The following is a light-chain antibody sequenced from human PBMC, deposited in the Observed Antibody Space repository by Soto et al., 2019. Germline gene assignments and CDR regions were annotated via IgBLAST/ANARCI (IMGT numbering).Light chain of an antibody. J-gene: IGKJ1*01. Sequence: EIVLTQSPGTLSLSPGERATLSCRASQTVSSNYLAWYQQKPGQAPRLLIYGASIRATGIPDRFTGSGSGTDFTLTISRVEPEVFAVYYCQQYGSSPPWTFGQGTKVEVK. CDR1: QTVSSNY. CDR2: GAS. V-gene: IGKV3-20*01. CDR3: QQYGSSPPWT.